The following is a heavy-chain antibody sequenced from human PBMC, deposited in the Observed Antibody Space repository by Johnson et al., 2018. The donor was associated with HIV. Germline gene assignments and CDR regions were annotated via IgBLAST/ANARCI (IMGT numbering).Heavy chain of an antibody. CDR2: IYSSGST. V-gene: IGHV3-66*01. Sequence: VQLVESGGGLVQPGGSLRLSCAASGFNVSSNYMTWVRQAPGKGLEWVSVIYSSGSTYYTDSVKGRFTTSRDNSKNTVYLQMNSLRAEDTAVYYCARDTVRGELELPDGFDIWGQGTMVTVSS. CDR1: GFNVSSNY. D-gene: IGHD1-7*01. J-gene: IGHJ3*02. CDR3: ARDTVRGELELPDGFDI.